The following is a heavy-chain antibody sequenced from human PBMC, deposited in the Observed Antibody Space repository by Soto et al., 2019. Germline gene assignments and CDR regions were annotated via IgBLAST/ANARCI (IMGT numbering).Heavy chain of an antibody. CDR1: GGTFSSYA. V-gene: IGHV1-69*13. J-gene: IGHJ3*02. CDR3: ARAYDSSGYYSQPHDAFDI. CDR2: IIPIFGTA. Sequence: GASVKVSCKASGGTFSSYAISWVRQAPGQGLEWMGGIIPIFGTANYAQKFQGRVTITADESTSTAYMELSSLRSEDTAVYYCARAYDSSGYYSQPHDAFDIWGQGTMVTVS. D-gene: IGHD3-22*01.